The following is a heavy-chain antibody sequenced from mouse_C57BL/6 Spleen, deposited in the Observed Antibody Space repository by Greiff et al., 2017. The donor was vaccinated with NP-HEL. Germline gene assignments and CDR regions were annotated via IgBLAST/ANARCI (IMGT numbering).Heavy chain of an antibody. CDR1: GYSITSGYY. J-gene: IGHJ2*01. CDR3: ARHNYYGSSLDY. Sequence: EVKLVESGPGLVKPSQSLSLTCSVTGYSITSGYYWNWIRQFPGNKLEWMGYISYDGSNNYNPSLKNRISITRDTSKNQFFLKLNSVTTEDTATYYCARHNYYGSSLDYWGQGTTLTVSS. CDR2: ISYDGSN. D-gene: IGHD1-1*01. V-gene: IGHV3-6*01.